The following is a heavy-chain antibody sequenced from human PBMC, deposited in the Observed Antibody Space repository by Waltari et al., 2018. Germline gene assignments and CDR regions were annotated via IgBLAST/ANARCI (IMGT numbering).Heavy chain of an antibody. CDR2: INAGNGNT. J-gene: IGHJ6*02. CDR3: ARDLGGDYSGGMDV. D-gene: IGHD2-21*02. Sequence: QVQLVQSGAEVKKPGASVKVSCKASGYTFTSYAMHWVRQAPGQRLEWMGWINAGNGNTKYSQKCQGRVTITRDTAASTAYMELSSLRSEDTAVYYCARDLGGDYSGGMDVWGQGTTVTVSS. CDR1: GYTFTSYA. V-gene: IGHV1-3*01.